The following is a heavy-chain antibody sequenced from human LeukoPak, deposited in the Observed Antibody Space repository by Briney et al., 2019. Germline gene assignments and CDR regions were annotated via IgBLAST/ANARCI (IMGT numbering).Heavy chain of an antibody. J-gene: IGHJ4*02. CDR2: IYTSGST. V-gene: IGHV4-61*02. Sequence: SQTLSLTCTVSGGSLSSGSYYWSWIRQPAGKGVEWIGRIYTSGSTNYNPSLKSRVTISVDTSKNQFSLKLSSVTSADTAVYYCARQYDFWSGYSLDYWGQGTLVTVSS. D-gene: IGHD3-3*01. CDR3: ARQYDFWSGYSLDY. CDR1: GGSLSSGSYY.